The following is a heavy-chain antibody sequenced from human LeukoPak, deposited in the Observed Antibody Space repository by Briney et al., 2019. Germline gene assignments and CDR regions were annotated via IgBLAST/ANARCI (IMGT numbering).Heavy chain of an antibody. CDR2: ISAYNGNT. J-gene: IGHJ5*02. CDR1: GYTFTSYG. D-gene: IGHD2-21*02. Sequence: ASVKVSCKASGYTFTSYGISWVRQAPGQGLEWMGWISAYNGNTDYAQKLQGRVTMTTDKSTSTAYMELSSLRSEDTAVYYCARVANAYCGGDCFLSWFDPWGQGTLVTVSS. CDR3: ARVANAYCGGDCFLSWFDP. V-gene: IGHV1-18*01.